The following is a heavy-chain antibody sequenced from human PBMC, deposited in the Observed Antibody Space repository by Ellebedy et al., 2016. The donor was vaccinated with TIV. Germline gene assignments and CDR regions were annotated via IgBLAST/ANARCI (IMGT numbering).Heavy chain of an antibody. CDR3: ARHSPYYGSGRPNNWFDP. J-gene: IGHJ5*02. Sequence: MPSETLSLTCTVSGGSISSSSYYWGWIRQPPGKGLEWIGSIYYSGSTYYNPSLKSRVTISVDTSKNQFSLKLSSVTAADTAVYYCARHSPYYGSGRPNNWFDPWGQGTLVTVSS. CDR1: GGSISSSSYY. D-gene: IGHD3-10*01. CDR2: IYYSGST. V-gene: IGHV4-39*01.